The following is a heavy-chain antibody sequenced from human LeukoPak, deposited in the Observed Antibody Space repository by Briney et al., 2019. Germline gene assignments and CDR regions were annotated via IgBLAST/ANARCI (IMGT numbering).Heavy chain of an antibody. J-gene: IGHJ5*02. D-gene: IGHD3-10*01. V-gene: IGHV1-69*05. CDR3: ARVVYYGSGSYTNWFDP. Sequence: SVKVPCKASGGTFSSYAISWMRQAPGQGLEWMGGIIPIFGTANYAQKFQGRVTITTDESTSTAYMELSSLRSEDTAVYYCARVVYYGSGSYTNWFDPWGQGTLVTVSS. CDR1: GGTFSSYA. CDR2: IIPIFGTA.